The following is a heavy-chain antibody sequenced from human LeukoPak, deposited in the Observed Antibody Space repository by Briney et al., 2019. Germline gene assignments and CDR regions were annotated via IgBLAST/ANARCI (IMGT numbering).Heavy chain of an antibody. CDR2: IRYDGSNK. D-gene: IGHD6-13*01. Sequence: GGSLRLSCAASGFTFSSYGMHWVRQAPGKGLEWVAFIRYDGSNKYYADSVKGRFTISRDNSKNTLYLQMNSLRAEDTAVYYCAKSRSRRTAAADHFDYWGQGTLVTVSS. V-gene: IGHV3-30*02. CDR3: AKSRSRRTAAADHFDY. J-gene: IGHJ4*02. CDR1: GFTFSSYG.